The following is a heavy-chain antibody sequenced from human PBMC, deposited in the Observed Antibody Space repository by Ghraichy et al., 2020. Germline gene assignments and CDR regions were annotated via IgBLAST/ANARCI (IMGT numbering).Heavy chain of an antibody. Sequence: SETLSLTCTVSGDSISSSSYYWGWIRQPPGKGLEWIGSIYYSGSTYYNPSLKSRVTISVDTSNNQFSLKLSSVTAADTAVYYCARPVYNYGYLDAFDIWGQGTMVTVSS. CDR1: GDSISSSSYY. CDR3: ARPVYNYGYLDAFDI. V-gene: IGHV4-39*01. CDR2: IYYSGST. D-gene: IGHD5-18*01. J-gene: IGHJ3*02.